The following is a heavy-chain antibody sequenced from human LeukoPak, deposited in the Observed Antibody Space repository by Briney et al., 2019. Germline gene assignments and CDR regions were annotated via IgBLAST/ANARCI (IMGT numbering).Heavy chain of an antibody. V-gene: IGHV3-66*01. Sequence: PGGSLRLSCAASGFTFSSYGMHWVRQAPGKGLEWVSVIYSGGSTYYADSVKGRFTISRDNSKNTLYLQMNSLRAEDTAVYYCARGSYSGYDYWGQGTLVTVSS. CDR3: ARGSYSGYDY. CDR1: GFTFSSYG. D-gene: IGHD5-12*01. J-gene: IGHJ4*02. CDR2: IYSGGST.